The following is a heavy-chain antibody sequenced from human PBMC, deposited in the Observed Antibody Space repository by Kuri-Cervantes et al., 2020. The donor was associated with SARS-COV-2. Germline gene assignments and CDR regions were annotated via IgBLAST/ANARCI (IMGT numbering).Heavy chain of an antibody. J-gene: IGHJ5*02. CDR2: IYTNGNT. D-gene: IGHD4/OR15-4a*01. Sequence: SETLSLTCTVSGGSISSYYWSWIRQPAGKGLEWIGRIYTNGNTNYNPSLKSRVTMSVDTSKNQFSLKLTSVTAADTAVYYCARDPNANHNNWFDPWGQGTLVTVSS. CDR3: ARDPNANHNNWFDP. V-gene: IGHV4-4*07. CDR1: GGSISSYY.